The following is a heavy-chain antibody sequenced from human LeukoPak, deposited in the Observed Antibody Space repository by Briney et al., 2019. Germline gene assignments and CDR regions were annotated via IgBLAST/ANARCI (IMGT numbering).Heavy chain of an antibody. D-gene: IGHD3-16*02. Sequence: GASVTVSCTASGYTFTSYGISWVRQAPGQGLEWMGWISAYNGNTNYAQKLQGRVTMTTDTSTSTAYMELRSLRSDDTAVYYCARVHGYVWGSYRYTFNWFDPWGQGTLVTVSS. J-gene: IGHJ5*02. CDR1: GYTFTSYG. V-gene: IGHV1-18*01. CDR2: ISAYNGNT. CDR3: ARVHGYVWGSYRYTFNWFDP.